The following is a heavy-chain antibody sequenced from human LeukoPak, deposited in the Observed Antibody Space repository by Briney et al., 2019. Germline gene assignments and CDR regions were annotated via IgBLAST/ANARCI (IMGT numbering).Heavy chain of an antibody. Sequence: ETLSLTCTVSGGSISSYYWSWIRQPPGKGLEWIGYIYFSGSTNYNPSLQSRVTMSVDTSNNQFHLKMHSVTAADTAVYYCARHYYDSAYGFDPWGQGTLVTVSS. D-gene: IGHD3-22*01. CDR1: GGSISSYY. CDR3: ARHYYDSAYGFDP. CDR2: IYFSGST. V-gene: IGHV4-59*08. J-gene: IGHJ5*02.